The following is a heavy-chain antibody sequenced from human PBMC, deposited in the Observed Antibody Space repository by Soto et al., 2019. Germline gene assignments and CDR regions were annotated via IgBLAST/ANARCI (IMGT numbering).Heavy chain of an antibody. CDR3: AKSLPINYGGNSGPFDY. Sequence: QVQLEESGGGVVQPGRSLRLSCAASGFTFSSYGMHWVRQAPGKGLEWVAVIWYDGSNKYYADSVKGRFTISRDNSKNTLYLQMNSLRAEDTAVYYCAKSLPINYGGNSGPFDYWGQGTLVTVSS. V-gene: IGHV3-33*06. J-gene: IGHJ4*02. CDR2: IWYDGSNK. D-gene: IGHD4-17*01. CDR1: GFTFSSYG.